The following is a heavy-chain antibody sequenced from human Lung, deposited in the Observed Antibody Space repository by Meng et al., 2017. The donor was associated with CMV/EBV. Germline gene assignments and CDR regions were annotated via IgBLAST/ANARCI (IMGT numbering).Heavy chain of an antibody. J-gene: IGHJ4*02. D-gene: IGHD3-10*01. Sequence: GESXKISCAASGFTVSSSEMSWVRQAPGKGLEWVANINEDGTDKNYLDSVKGRFTISRDNVKKSVYLQMNTLRGEDTAVYYCARPIEGIRETLDYWGQGTXVTVSS. V-gene: IGHV3-7*01. CDR3: ARPIEGIRETLDY. CDR1: GFTVSSSE. CDR2: INEDGTDK.